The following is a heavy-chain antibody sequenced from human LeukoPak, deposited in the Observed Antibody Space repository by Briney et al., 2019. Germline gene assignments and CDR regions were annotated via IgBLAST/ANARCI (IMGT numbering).Heavy chain of an antibody. J-gene: IGHJ4*02. CDR1: GGSISSYY. CDR3: TRHEYCSGGSCYNQIDY. Sequence: SETLSLTCTVSGGSISSYYWSWIRQPAGKGLEWIGRIYTSGSTNYNPSLKSRVTMSVDTSKNQFSLKLSSVTAADTAVYYCTRHEYCSGGSCYNQIDYWGQGTLVTVSS. D-gene: IGHD2-15*01. CDR2: IYTSGST. V-gene: IGHV4-4*07.